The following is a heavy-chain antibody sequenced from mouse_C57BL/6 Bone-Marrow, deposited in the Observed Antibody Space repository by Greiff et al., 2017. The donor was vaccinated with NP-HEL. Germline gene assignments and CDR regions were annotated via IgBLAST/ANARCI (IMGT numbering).Heavy chain of an antibody. CDR2: ISDGGSYT. CDR1: GFTFSSYA. CDR3: ARESYDGYTWFAY. D-gene: IGHD2-3*01. Sequence: EVKLMESGGGLVKPGGSLKLSCAASGFTFSSYAMSWVRQTPEKRLEWVATISDGGSYTYYPDNVKGRFTISRDNAKNNRYLQMSHLKSEDTAMYYCARESYDGYTWFAYWGQGTLVTVSA. J-gene: IGHJ3*01. V-gene: IGHV5-4*01.